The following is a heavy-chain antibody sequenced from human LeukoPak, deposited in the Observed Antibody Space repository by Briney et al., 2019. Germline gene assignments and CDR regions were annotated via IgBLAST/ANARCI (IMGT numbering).Heavy chain of an antibody. CDR1: GFTFSSYA. J-gene: IGHJ4*02. CDR2: ISGSGGST. CDR3: AKSRPSYGGFTNTYFDY. V-gene: IGHV3-23*01. Sequence: GGSLRLSCAASGFTFSSYAMSWVRQAPGKGLEWVSAISGSGGSTYYADSVKGRFTISRDNSKNTLYLQMNSLRAEDTAVYYCAKSRPSYGGFTNTYFDYWGQGTLVTVSS. D-gene: IGHD4-23*01.